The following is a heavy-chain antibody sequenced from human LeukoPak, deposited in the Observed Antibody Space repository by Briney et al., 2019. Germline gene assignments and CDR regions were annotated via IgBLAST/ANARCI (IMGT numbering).Heavy chain of an antibody. CDR2: IWYDGSNK. Sequence: PGGSLRLSCAASGLTFSSSGMHWVRQAPGKGLEWVAVIWYDGSNKYYAVSVMGRFTISRDNSENTLYLQMNSLGAEDTAVYYCARDLGYCSGGSCYGFDYWGQGTLVTVSS. CDR3: ARDLGYCSGGSCYGFDY. J-gene: IGHJ4*02. D-gene: IGHD2-15*01. V-gene: IGHV3-33*08. CDR1: GLTFSSSG.